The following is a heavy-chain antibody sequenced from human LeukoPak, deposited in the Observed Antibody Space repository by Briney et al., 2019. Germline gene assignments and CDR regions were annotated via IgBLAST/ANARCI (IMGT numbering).Heavy chain of an antibody. CDR1: GFTFSDYY. Sequence: GGSLRLSCAASGFTFSDYYMSWIRQAPGKGLEWVSYISSSGSTIYYEDSVKGRFTISRDNVRNSVYLQMTSLRAEDTAVYYCARDLSYYGSGSYPDYWGQGTLVTVSS. V-gene: IGHV3-11*01. D-gene: IGHD3-10*01. CDR3: ARDLSYYGSGSYPDY. CDR2: ISSSGSTI. J-gene: IGHJ4*02.